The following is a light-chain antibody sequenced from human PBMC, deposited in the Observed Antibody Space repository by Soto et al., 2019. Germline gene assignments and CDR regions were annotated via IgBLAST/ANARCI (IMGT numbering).Light chain of an antibody. CDR3: QVWDISSGHVV. CDR1: NIGSKS. J-gene: IGLJ3*02. Sequence: SYELTQPPSGSVAPGKRASVDCGGSNIGSKSVHWYQKKSGQAPVLVMYYDSDRPSGIPERFSGSNSGNTATLTISRVEAGDEADYYCQVWDISSGHVVFGGGTKLTVL. V-gene: IGLV3-21*01. CDR2: YDS.